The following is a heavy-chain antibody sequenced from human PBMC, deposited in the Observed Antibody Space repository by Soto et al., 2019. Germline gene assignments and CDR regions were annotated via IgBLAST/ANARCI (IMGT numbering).Heavy chain of an antibody. V-gene: IGHV3-7*01. CDR2: IKQDGSEK. J-gene: IGHJ4*02. D-gene: IGHD2-21*01. CDR1: GFTFSSYW. Sequence: EVQLVESGGGLVQPGGSLRLSCAASGFTFSSYWMSWVRQAPGKGLEWVANIKQDGSEKYYVDSVKGRFTISRDNAKNLLYLQMNSLRAEDTAVYYCARVYCGADCSPYQPLDYWGQGTLVTVSS. CDR3: ARVYCGADCSPYQPLDY.